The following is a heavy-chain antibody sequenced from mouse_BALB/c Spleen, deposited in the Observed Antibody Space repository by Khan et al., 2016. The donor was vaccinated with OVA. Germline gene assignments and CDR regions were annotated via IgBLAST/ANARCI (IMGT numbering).Heavy chain of an antibody. V-gene: IGHV1-20*02. Sequence: EVQLQQSGPELVKPGASVKISCKASGYSFTGYFMNWVMQSHGKSLEWIGRINPHIGETFYNQKFKGKATLTVDESSSTAHMELRSLASEDSAVYYCTRIDGSDFDYWGQGTTRTVSS. D-gene: IGHD1-1*01. CDR1: GYSFTGYF. CDR2: INPHIGET. J-gene: IGHJ2*01. CDR3: TRIDGSDFDY.